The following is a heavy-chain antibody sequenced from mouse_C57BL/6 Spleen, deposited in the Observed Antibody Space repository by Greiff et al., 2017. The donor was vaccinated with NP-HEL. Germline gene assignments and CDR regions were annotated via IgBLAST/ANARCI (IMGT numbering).Heavy chain of an antibody. Sequence: QVHVKQSGAELAKPGASVKLSCKASGYTFTSYWMHWVKQRPGQGLEWIGYINPSSGYTKYNQKFKDKATLTADKSSSTAYMQLSSLTYEDSAVYYCARSPLFTTVGEGGFDYWGQGTTLTVSS. J-gene: IGHJ2*01. V-gene: IGHV1-7*01. CDR1: GYTFTSYW. CDR3: ARSPLFTTVGEGGFDY. CDR2: INPSSGYT. D-gene: IGHD1-1*01.